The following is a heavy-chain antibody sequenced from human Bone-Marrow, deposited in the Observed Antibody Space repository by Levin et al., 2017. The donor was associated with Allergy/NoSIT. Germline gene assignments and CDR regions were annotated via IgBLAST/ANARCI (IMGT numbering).Heavy chain of an antibody. CDR3: AISDYGATSGDNAFDI. CDR2: IYPCDSDT. J-gene: IGHJ3*02. V-gene: IGHV5-51*01. D-gene: IGHD4-23*01. Sequence: GESLKISCKGSGYIFTNYWIGWARQMPGKGLEWMGIIYPCDSDTIYSPSFQGQVTISAAKSISTAYRQWSSLTSSDTAMYYCAISDYGATSGDNAFDIWGQGTRVTVSS. CDR1: GYIFTNYW.